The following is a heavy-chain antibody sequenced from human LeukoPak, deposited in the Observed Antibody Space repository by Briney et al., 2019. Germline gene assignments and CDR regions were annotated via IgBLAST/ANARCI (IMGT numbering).Heavy chain of an antibody. Sequence: GALRLSCAASGFTFSSYAMSWVRQAPGKGLGWVSAISGSGGSTYYADSVKGRFTISRDNSKNTLYLQMNSLRAEDTAVYYCAKDPDYGDDDYWGQGTLVTVSS. CDR3: AKDPDYGDDDY. CDR2: ISGSGGST. CDR1: GFTFSSYA. V-gene: IGHV3-23*01. D-gene: IGHD4-17*01. J-gene: IGHJ4*02.